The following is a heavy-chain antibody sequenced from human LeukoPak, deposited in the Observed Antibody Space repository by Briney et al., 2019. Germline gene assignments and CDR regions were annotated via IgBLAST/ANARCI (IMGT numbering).Heavy chain of an antibody. D-gene: IGHD6-13*01. CDR1: GFTFSSYA. V-gene: IGHV3-23*01. Sequence: GGSLRLSCAASGFTFSSYAMNWVRQAPGKGLEWVSAISGSGGSTYYADSVKGRFTISRDNSKNTLYLQMNSLRAEDTAVYYCAKDLGPDTRVIAAAGPFDYWGQGTLVTVSS. CDR3: AKDLGPDTRVIAAAGPFDY. J-gene: IGHJ4*02. CDR2: ISGSGGST.